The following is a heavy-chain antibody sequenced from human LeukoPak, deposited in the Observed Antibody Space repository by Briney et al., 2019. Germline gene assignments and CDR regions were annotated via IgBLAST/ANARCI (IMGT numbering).Heavy chain of an antibody. D-gene: IGHD7-27*01. CDR1: GFTFTTYY. V-gene: IGHV3-7*01. CDR3: ARENWANDY. J-gene: IGHJ4*02. Sequence: GGSLRLSCAASGFTFTTYYMTWVRQAPGKGLEWVANINQDGSQRIYVDSVKGLFTPSRNNAKNSLYLQMNSLRAEDTAVYCCARENWANDYWGQGTLVTVSS. CDR2: INQDGSQR.